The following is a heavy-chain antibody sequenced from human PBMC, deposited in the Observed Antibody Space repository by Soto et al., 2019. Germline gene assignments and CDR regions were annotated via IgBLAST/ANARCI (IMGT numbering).Heavy chain of an antibody. Sequence: PGGSLRLSCAASGFTFSTNAMSWVRQAPGKGLEWVSLISGGGGTTYYADSVKGRFTISRDNSKNTLYLQMNSLRAEDTALYYCAKDRGTGVGLQYFGYWGQGTVVTVSS. CDR3: AKDRGTGVGLQYFGY. D-gene: IGHD3-3*01. CDR2: ISGGGGTT. J-gene: IGHJ4*02. CDR1: GFTFSTNA. V-gene: IGHV3-23*01.